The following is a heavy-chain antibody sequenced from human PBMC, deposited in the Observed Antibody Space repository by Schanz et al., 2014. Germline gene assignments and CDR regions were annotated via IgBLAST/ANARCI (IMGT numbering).Heavy chain of an antibody. CDR3: AKYRGYYRVSGSYRELEY. CDR2: IGVDGTTT. Sequence: EVQLLESGGGLVQPGGSLKLSCAASGLIFSNYVMTWVRQIPGKGLEWVSVIGVDGTTTYYADSVKGRFTISRDNSKNTLYLQMNSLRPEDTAVYYCAKYRGYYRVSGSYRELEYWGQGTLVTVSS. J-gene: IGHJ4*02. D-gene: IGHD3-10*01. CDR1: GLIFSNYV. V-gene: IGHV3-23*01.